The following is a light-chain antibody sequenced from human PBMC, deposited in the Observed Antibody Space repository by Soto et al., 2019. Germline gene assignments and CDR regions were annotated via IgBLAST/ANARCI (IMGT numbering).Light chain of an antibody. J-gene: IGKJ1*01. CDR1: QTISGW. V-gene: IGKV1-5*03. CDR2: KAS. CDR3: QHYNSYSEA. Sequence: DIQMTQSPSTLSGSVGDRVTITCRASQTISGWLAWYQQKPGKAPKLLIYKASTLKSGVLSRFSGSGSGTEFTLTISSLQPDDFATYYCQHYNSYSEAFGQGTKVDIK.